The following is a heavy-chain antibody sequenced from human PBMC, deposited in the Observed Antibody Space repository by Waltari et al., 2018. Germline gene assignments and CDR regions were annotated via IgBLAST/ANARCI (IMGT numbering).Heavy chain of an antibody. CDR3: AREVPRYCSSTSCYSV. CDR1: GFTFSSYW. J-gene: IGHJ6*02. CDR2: IKQDGREK. Sequence: EVQLVESGGGLVQPGGSLRLSCAASGFTFSSYWMSWVRQAPGKGLDWVANIKQDGREKYYVDSVKGRFTISRDNAKNSLYLQMNSLRAEDTAVYYCAREVPRYCSSTSCYSVWGQGTTVTVSS. D-gene: IGHD2-2*01. V-gene: IGHV3-7*01.